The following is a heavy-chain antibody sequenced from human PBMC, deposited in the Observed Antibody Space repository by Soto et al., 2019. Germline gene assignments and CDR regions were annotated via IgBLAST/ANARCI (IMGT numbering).Heavy chain of an antibody. D-gene: IGHD3-22*01. CDR2: IIPIFGTA. J-gene: IGHJ5*02. Sequence: QVQLVQSGAEVKKPGSSVKVSCKASGGTFSSYAISWVRQAPGQGLEWMGGIIPIFGTANYAQKFQGRVTITADESTSTAYRELSSLRSEDTAVYYCAREGYYDSSPTGWFDPWGQGTLVTVSS. CDR1: GGTFSSYA. V-gene: IGHV1-69*12. CDR3: AREGYYDSSPTGWFDP.